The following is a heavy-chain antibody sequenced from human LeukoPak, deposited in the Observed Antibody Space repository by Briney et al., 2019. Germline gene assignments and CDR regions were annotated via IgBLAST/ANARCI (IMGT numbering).Heavy chain of an antibody. CDR3: ARVRDYYDSSGYFFNYYMDV. V-gene: IGHV3-30-3*01. D-gene: IGHD3-22*01. CDR1: GFTFSSYA. J-gene: IGHJ6*03. CDR2: ISYDGSNK. Sequence: GGSLRLSCAASGFTFSSYAVHWVRQAPGKGLEWVAVISYDGSNKYYADSVKGRFTISRDNAKNTLYLQMNSLRAEDTAVYYCARVRDYYDSSGYFFNYYMDVWGKGTTVTVSS.